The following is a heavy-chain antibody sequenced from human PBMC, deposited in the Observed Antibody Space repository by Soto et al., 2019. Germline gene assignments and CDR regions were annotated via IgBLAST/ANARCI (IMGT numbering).Heavy chain of an antibody. J-gene: IGHJ4*02. Sequence: EVQLVESGGGLVQPGRSLRLSCAASGFTFDDYAMHWVRQAPGKGLEWVSGISWNSGSIGYADSVKGRFTISRDNAKNSLYLQMDSLRAEDTALYYCAKAVPRYSGYVSHFDYWGQGTLVTVSS. V-gene: IGHV3-9*01. CDR2: ISWNSGSI. D-gene: IGHD5-12*01. CDR1: GFTFDDYA. CDR3: AKAVPRYSGYVSHFDY.